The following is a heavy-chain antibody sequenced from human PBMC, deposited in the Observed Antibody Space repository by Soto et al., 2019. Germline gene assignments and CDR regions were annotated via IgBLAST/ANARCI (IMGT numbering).Heavy chain of an antibody. Sequence: GASVKVSCKASGYTFTGYYMHWVRQAPGQGLEWMGWINPNSGGTNYAQKFQGWVTMTRDTSISTAYMELSRLRSDDTAVYYCARERPLGFLEWLFDYYGMDVWGQGTTVT. J-gene: IGHJ6*02. D-gene: IGHD3-3*01. CDR1: GYTFTGYY. CDR3: ARERPLGFLEWLFDYYGMDV. CDR2: INPNSGGT. V-gene: IGHV1-2*04.